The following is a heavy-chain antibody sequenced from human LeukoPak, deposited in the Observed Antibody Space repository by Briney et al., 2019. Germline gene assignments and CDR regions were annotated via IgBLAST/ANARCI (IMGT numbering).Heavy chain of an antibody. V-gene: IGHV1-2*02. CDR1: GYTFTSYG. CDR2: INPNSGGT. D-gene: IGHD3-22*01. CDR3: ARDDGSGYYGFDY. Sequence: ASVKVSCKASGYTFTSYGISWVRQAPGQGLEWMGWINPNSGGTNYAQKFRGRVTMTRDTSISTAYMELSRLRSDDTAVYYCARDDGSGYYGFDYWGQGTLVTVSS. J-gene: IGHJ4*02.